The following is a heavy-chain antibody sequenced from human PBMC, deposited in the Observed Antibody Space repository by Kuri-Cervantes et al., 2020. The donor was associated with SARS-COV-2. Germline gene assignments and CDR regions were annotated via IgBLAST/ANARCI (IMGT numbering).Heavy chain of an antibody. CDR2: IWYDGENE. Sequence: GESLKISCVASGFTFSNYVIHWVRQAPGKGLEWVAVIWYDGENEYYAGSVKGRFTISRDNSKNTVSLHMNSLRAEDTAMYYCARGAANSYMDVWDRGTTVTVSS. V-gene: IGHV3-33*08. J-gene: IGHJ6*03. D-gene: IGHD3-16*01. CDR1: GFTFSNYV. CDR3: ARGAANSYMDV.